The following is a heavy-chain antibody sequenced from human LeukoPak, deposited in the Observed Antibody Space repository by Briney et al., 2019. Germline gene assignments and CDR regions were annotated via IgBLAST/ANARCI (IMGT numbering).Heavy chain of an antibody. CDR1: GYSFTSYW. Sequence: GESLKISCKGSGYSFTSYWIGWVRQMPGEGLEWMGIIYPGDSDTRYSPSFQGQVTISADKSICTAYLQWSSLKASDTAMYYCARRDYYDSSGYNDYWGQGTLVTVSS. J-gene: IGHJ4*02. CDR2: IYPGDSDT. CDR3: ARRDYYDSSGYNDY. D-gene: IGHD3-22*01. V-gene: IGHV5-51*01.